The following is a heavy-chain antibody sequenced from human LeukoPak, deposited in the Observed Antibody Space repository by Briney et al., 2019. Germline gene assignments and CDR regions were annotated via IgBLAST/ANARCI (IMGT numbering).Heavy chain of an antibody. CDR3: ARAPVECELHYFEY. D-gene: IGHD1-26*01. Sequence: GGSLSLYCAASGFTFSSYSMNWLRQAPGNGLEWVASISSSSSYIYYADSVKGRFTISRDNDKNSLYLQMHSLRAEGTALYYWARAPVECELHYFEYWGERTLVTVSS. V-gene: IGHV3-21*01. J-gene: IGHJ4*02. CDR2: ISSSSSYI. CDR1: GFTFSSYS.